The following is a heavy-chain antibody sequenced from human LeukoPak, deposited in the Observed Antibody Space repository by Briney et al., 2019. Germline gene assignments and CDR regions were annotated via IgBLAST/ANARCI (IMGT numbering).Heavy chain of an antibody. CDR2: IGGSGGST. CDR3: AKGWRSSPDSAGVDY. CDR1: GFTFSSYA. V-gene: IGHV3-23*01. J-gene: IGHJ4*02. D-gene: IGHD3-16*01. Sequence: PGGSLRLSRAASGFTFSSYAMSWVRQAPGKGLEWVSGIGGSGGSTYYADSVKGRFTISRDNSKNTQYLQMNSLRAEDTAVYYCAKGWRSSPDSAGVDYWGQGTLVTVSS.